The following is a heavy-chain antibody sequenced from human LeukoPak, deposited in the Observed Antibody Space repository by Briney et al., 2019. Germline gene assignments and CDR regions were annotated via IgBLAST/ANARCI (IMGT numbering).Heavy chain of an antibody. CDR3: ARGRVVGATSLHYYYMDV. D-gene: IGHD1-26*01. CDR2: IYYSGST. CDR1: GGSISSYY. J-gene: IGHJ6*03. V-gene: IGHV4-59*01. Sequence: PSETLSLTCTVSGGSISSYYWSWIRQPPGKGLEWIGYIYYSGSTNYNPSLKSRVTISVDTSKNQFSLKLSSVTAADTAVYYCARGRVVGATSLHYYYMDVWGKGTTVTVSS.